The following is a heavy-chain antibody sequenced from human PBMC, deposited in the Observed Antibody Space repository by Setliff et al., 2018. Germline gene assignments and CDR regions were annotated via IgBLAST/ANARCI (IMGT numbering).Heavy chain of an antibody. Sequence: PSETLSLTCSVSGGSIDSHYWSWTRQPPGKGLEWIVSIYYSGNTNYNPSLKSRVTISIDTSKNQFSLKLSSVTAADTAVYYCARGDRYSSGWGLDYWGQGTLVTVSS. V-gene: IGHV4-59*11. J-gene: IGHJ4*02. CDR3: ARGDRYSSGWGLDY. CDR2: IYYSGNT. CDR1: GGSIDSHY. D-gene: IGHD6-19*01.